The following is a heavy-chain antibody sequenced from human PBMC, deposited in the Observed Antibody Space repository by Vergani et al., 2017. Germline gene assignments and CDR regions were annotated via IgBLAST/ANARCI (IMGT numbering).Heavy chain of an antibody. D-gene: IGHD6-13*01. V-gene: IGHV4-39*01. J-gene: IGHJ6*03. Sequence: QLQLQESDPGLVKPSETLSLTCTISCGSIRSTFYYWGWLRQPPGKGLEWIGTIYYSGSTYYNPSLKSRVTITVDTSKNQFSLKLNSVTAADTAVYYCAGHKEQLVPGNYYYYYYMDVWGKGTTVTVSS. CDR2: IYYSGST. CDR1: CGSIRSTFYY. CDR3: AGHKEQLVPGNYYYYYYMDV.